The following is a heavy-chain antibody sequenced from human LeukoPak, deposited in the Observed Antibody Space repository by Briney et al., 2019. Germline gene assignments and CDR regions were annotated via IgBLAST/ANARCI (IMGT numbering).Heavy chain of an antibody. D-gene: IGHD1-1*01. V-gene: IGHV3-53*01. CDR1: GFTVSSSY. Sequence: PGGSLRLSCAASGFTVSSSYMSWVRHAPGRGLECVSDIYRDGSTYYADSVKGRFTTSRDNSRNTVYLQMNSLSAEDTAVYYCATRPGMGINYFDLWGRGTLVTVSS. J-gene: IGHJ2*01. CDR2: IYRDGST. CDR3: ATRPGMGINYFDL.